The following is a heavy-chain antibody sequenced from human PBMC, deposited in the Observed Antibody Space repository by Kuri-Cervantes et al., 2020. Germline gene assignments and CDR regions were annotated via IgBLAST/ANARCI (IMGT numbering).Heavy chain of an antibody. J-gene: IGHJ5*02. CDR2: IYYSGST. V-gene: IGHV4-31*03. Sequence: SDPRSSTGNLLDGSISSGGYYWSGIRQHPGKGLEWIGYIYYSGSTYYNPSLKSRVTISVDTSKNQFSLKLSSVTAADTAVYYCARDQANYYDSSSWFDPWGQGTPVTVSS. CDR3: ARDQANYYDSSSWFDP. D-gene: IGHD3-22*01. CDR1: DGSISSGGYY.